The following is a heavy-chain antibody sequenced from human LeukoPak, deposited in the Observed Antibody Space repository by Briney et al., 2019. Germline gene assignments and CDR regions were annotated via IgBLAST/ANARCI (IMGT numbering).Heavy chain of an antibody. Sequence: GGSLRLSCAASGFSFSNYAMHWVRQAPGKGLEWVALISYDGGNKYYADSVKGRFTITRDTSKNTLYLQMNSLRAEDTAVYYCAKVEKYCGSGGNDYWGQGTLVTVSS. J-gene: IGHJ4*02. D-gene: IGHD3-10*01. V-gene: IGHV3-30-3*01. CDR3: AKVEKYCGSGGNDY. CDR2: ISYDGGNK. CDR1: GFSFSNYA.